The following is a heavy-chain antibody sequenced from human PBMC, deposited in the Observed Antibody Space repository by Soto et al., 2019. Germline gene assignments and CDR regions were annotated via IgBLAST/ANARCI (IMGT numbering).Heavy chain of an antibody. CDR1: GFTFSSYA. J-gene: IGHJ5*02. CDR2: ISYDGSNK. CDR3: ARDLQISSIAARPGWFDP. V-gene: IGHV3-30-3*01. Sequence: QVQLVESGGGVVQPGRSLRLSCAASGFTFSSYAMHWVRQAPGKRLEWVAVISYDGSNKYYADSVKGRCTISRDNSKNTLYLQMNSLRAEDTAVYYWARDLQISSIAARPGWFDPWGQGTLVTVSS. D-gene: IGHD6-6*01.